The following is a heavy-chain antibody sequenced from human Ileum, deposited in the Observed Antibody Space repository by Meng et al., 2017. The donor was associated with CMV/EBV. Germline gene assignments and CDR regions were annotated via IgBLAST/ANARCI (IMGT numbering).Heavy chain of an antibody. V-gene: IGHV3-21*01. Sequence: GGSLRLSCAASGFTFSSYSMNWVRQAPGKGLEWVSSISSSSSYINYADSVKGRFTISRDNSKSSLYLQMNSLRAEDTAVYYCASMITGYYWGQGTMVTVSS. CDR1: GFTFSSYS. CDR3: ASMITGYY. CDR2: ISSSSSYI. D-gene: IGHD1-20*01. J-gene: IGHJ4*02.